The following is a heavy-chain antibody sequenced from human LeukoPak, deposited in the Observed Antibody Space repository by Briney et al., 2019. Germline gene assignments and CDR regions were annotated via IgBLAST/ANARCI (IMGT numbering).Heavy chain of an antibody. CDR2: IHESGST. J-gene: IGHJ4*02. CDR1: GVTISSVGPY. Sequence: SETLSLTCTVSGVTISSVGPYWSWIRQLPVKGLEWIGDIHESGSTFYNPSLRSRVSMSMDASNSQLSLKLRSVTAADAAVYYCARDAGEYVGGSAGHYFDFWGQGALVTVSS. CDR3: ARDAGEYVGGSAGHYFDF. D-gene: IGHD1-26*01. V-gene: IGHV4-31*03.